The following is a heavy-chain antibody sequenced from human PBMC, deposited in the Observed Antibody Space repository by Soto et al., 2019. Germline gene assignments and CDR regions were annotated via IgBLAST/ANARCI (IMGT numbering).Heavy chain of an antibody. V-gene: IGHV4-4*02. CDR1: GGSISSSNW. CDR2: IDHSGST. D-gene: IGHD2-15*01. J-gene: IGHJ4*02. Sequence: QVQLQESGPGLVKPSGTLSLTCAVSGGSISSSNWWSWVRQPPGQGLEWIGEIDHSGSTNYNPSRKTRLTISVDKSKNQFSLELSSVTAADTAVYYCASLVGQDCSGGSCYSSPKDYWGQGTLVTVSS. CDR3: ASLVGQDCSGGSCYSSPKDY.